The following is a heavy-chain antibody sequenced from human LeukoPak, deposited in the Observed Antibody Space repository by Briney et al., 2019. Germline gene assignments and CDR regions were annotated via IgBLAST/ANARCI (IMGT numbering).Heavy chain of an antibody. V-gene: IGHV3-48*03. D-gene: IGHD3-22*01. CDR3: VSSPYYYDSSNYYGGS. CDR2: ISSSGYNI. Sequence: GGSLRLSCAASGFTFSSYEMNWVRQAPGKGLEWVSYISSSGYNINYADSVKGRFTVSRDNAKNSLFLQMNSLRAEDTAIYDCVSSPYYYDSSNYYGGSWGQGSLVTVSS. J-gene: IGHJ5*02. CDR1: GFTFSSYE.